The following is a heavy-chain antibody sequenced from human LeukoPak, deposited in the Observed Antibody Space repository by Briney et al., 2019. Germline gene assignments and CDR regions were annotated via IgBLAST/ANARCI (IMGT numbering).Heavy chain of an antibody. J-gene: IGHJ4*02. CDR3: ARAYSSGWYVLDY. V-gene: IGHV4-59*01. D-gene: IGHD6-19*01. Sequence: SETLSLTCTVSGGSISSCYWSWIRQPPGKGLEWIGYIYYSGSTNYNPSLKSRVTISVDTSKNQFSLKLSSVTAADTAVYYCARAYSSGWYVLDYWGQGTLVTVSS. CDR1: GGSISSCY. CDR2: IYYSGST.